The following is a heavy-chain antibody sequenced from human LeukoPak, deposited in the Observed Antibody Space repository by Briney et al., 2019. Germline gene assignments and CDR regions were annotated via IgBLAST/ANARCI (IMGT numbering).Heavy chain of an antibody. V-gene: IGHV3-23*01. CDR3: AKEDAGDYGDPFDY. Sequence: PGGSLRLSCPASGFTFSSYAMSWVRQAPGKELAWVSAISGSGGSTYYADSVKGRFTISRDNSKNTLYLQMNSLRAEDTAVYYCAKEDAGDYGDPFDYWGQGTLVTVSS. CDR2: ISGSGGST. CDR1: GFTFSSYA. D-gene: IGHD4-17*01. J-gene: IGHJ4*02.